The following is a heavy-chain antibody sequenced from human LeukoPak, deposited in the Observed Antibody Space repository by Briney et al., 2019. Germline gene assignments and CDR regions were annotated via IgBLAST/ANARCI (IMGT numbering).Heavy chain of an antibody. D-gene: IGHD4-11*01. V-gene: IGHV4-59*01. J-gene: IGHJ6*02. CDR1: GGSISSYY. CDR3: ARDFRTVTPRGDYYYGMDV. CDR2: IYYSGST. Sequence: TSETLSVTCTVSGGSISSYYWSWIRQPPGKGLEWIGCIYYSGSTNYNPSLKSRVTISVDTSKNQFSLKLSSVTAADTAVYYCARDFRTVTPRGDYYYGMDVWGQGTTVTVSS.